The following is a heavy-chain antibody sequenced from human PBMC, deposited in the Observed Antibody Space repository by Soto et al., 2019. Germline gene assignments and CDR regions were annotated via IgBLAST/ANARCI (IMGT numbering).Heavy chain of an antibody. CDR3: AREKFTAAWGAFHI. CDR2: IIPIFGTP. J-gene: IGHJ3*02. Sequence: ASVKVSCKASGGTLSAYCISWLLQAPGQGLEWMGGIIPIFGTPTYAQKSQGRVTFTADESTSTVYMELNSLKSDDTALYYCAREKFTAAWGAFHIWGQGTMVTVSS. V-gene: IGHV1-69*13. CDR1: GGTLSAYC. D-gene: IGHD3-16*01.